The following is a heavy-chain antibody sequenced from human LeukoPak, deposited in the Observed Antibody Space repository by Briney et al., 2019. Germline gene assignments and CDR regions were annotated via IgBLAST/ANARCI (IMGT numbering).Heavy chain of an antibody. CDR2: ISYDGSNK. CDR1: GFTFSSYA. Sequence: PGRSLRLSCAASGFTFSSYAMHWVRQAPGKGLEWVAVISYDGSNKYYADSVKGRFTISRDNSKNTLYLQTNSLRAEDTAVYYFARDRATYYYDSSGYYGYYYGKDVWGQGTTVTVSS. J-gene: IGHJ6*02. D-gene: IGHD3-22*01. V-gene: IGHV3-30-3*01. CDR3: ARDRATYYYDSSGYYGYYYGKDV.